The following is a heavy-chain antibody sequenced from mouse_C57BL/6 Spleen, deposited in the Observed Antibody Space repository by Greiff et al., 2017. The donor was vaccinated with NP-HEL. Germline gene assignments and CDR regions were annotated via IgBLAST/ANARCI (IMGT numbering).Heavy chain of an antibody. CDR2: INPNNGGT. CDR3: ADSSRYFDV. V-gene: IGHV1-26*01. J-gene: IGHJ1*03. D-gene: IGHD1-1*01. CDR1: GYTFTDYY. Sequence: VQLQQSGPELVKPGASVKISCKASGYTFTDYYMNWVKQSHGKSLEWIGDINPNNGGTSYNQKFKGKATLTVDKSSSTAYMELRSLTSEDSAVYYCADSSRYFDVWGTGTTVTVSS.